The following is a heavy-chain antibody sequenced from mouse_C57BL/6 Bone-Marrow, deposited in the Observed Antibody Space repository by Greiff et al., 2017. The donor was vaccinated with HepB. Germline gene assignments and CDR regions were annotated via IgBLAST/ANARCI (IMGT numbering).Heavy chain of an antibody. Sequence: VQLQQSGAELVKPGASVKVSCKASGYTFTSYWMHWVKQRPGQGLEWIGRIHPSDSDTNYNQKFKGKATLTVDKSSSTAYMQLRSLTSEDSAVYYCAIPLQGSGYVPFAYWGQGTLVTVSA. CDR1: GYTFTSYW. CDR2: IHPSDSDT. D-gene: IGHD3-2*02. J-gene: IGHJ3*01. V-gene: IGHV1-74*01. CDR3: AIPLQGSGYVPFAY.